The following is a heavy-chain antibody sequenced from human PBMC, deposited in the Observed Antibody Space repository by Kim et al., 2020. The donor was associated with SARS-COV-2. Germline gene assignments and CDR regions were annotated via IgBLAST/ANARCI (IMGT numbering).Heavy chain of an antibody. CDR1: GGSISSHY. D-gene: IGHD2-15*01. Sequence: SETLSLTCTVSGGSISSHYWSWIRQPPGKGLEWIGYIHYSGSTKYNPSLKSRVTISVDTSKNQFSLKLSSVTAADTAVYYCVRDVEEGYCSGGSCYSVNWLDPWGQGHLVTVSS. CDR2: IHYSGST. J-gene: IGHJ5*02. CDR3: VRDVEEGYCSGGSCYSVNWLDP. V-gene: IGHV4-59*11.